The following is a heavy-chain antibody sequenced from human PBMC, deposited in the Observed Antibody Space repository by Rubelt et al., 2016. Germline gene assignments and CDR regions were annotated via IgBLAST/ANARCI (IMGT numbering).Heavy chain of an antibody. V-gene: IGHV4-28*01. Sequence: QVQLQESGPGLVKPSDTLSLTCAVSGYSISSSNWWGWIRQPPGKGLEWIGYIYYSGSTYYNPSLKSRGTMAVDTSKNQCALKVTSVTAADTAVYYCATMGYSYGYHNAYWGQGTLVTVSS. J-gene: IGHJ4*02. CDR1: GYSISSSNW. CDR2: IYYSGST. CDR3: ATMGYSYGYHNAY. D-gene: IGHD5-18*01.